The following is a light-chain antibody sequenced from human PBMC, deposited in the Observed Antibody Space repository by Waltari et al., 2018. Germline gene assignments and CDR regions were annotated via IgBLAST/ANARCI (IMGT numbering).Light chain of an antibody. CDR2: GNS. V-gene: IGLV1-40*01. J-gene: IGLJ2*01. Sequence: QSVLTQPPSVSGAPGQRVTISCPGSSPNIGPGYDVPWSQQHPGTAPKPLIYGNSNRPSGVPDRFSGSKSGTSASLAITGLQAEDEADYYCQSYDSSLSGSVFGGGTKLNVL. CDR3: QSYDSSLSGSV. CDR1: SPNIGPGYD.